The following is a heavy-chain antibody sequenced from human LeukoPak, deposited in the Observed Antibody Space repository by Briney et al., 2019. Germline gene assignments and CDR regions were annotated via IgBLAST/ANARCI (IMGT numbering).Heavy chain of an antibody. J-gene: IGHJ4*02. D-gene: IGHD2-21*02. CDR2: ISSGATNT. CDR3: ARARSMLILRSSFDY. Sequence: GGSLRLSYAASGFTFSSYAMSWVRQAPGKGLEWISSISSGATNTYYVDSVKGRFTISRDSSNTTLFLQMTSLRAEDTAIYFCARARSMLILRSSFDYWGQGALVTASS. V-gene: IGHV3-23*01. CDR1: GFTFSSYA.